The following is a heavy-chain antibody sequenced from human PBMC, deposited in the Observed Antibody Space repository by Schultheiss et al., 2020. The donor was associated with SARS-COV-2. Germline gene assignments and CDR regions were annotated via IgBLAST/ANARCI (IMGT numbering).Heavy chain of an antibody. J-gene: IGHJ4*02. CDR2: ISKDGTYK. CDR3: AREIGRDGYNSYVY. D-gene: IGHD5-24*01. V-gene: IGHV3-30*04. Sequence: GGSLRLSCAASGFTFSTHAMHWVRQAPGKGLEWVAVISKDGTYKYNADSVKGRYTISRDNYRNTLYLQMNSLRAEDTAVYYCAREIGRDGYNSYVYWGQGTLVTVSS. CDR1: GFTFSTHA.